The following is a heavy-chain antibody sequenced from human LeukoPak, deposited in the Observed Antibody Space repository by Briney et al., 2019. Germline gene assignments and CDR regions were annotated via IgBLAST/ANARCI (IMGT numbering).Heavy chain of an antibody. Sequence: GGSLRLSCTASGFTFSSYAMSWVRQAPGKGLEWVASINHNGNVNYYVDSVKGRFTISRDNAKNSLYLQMSNLRAEDTAVYFCARGGGLDVWGQGATVTVSS. CDR2: INHNGNVN. J-gene: IGHJ6*02. D-gene: IGHD3-16*01. CDR1: GFTFSSYA. CDR3: ARGGGLDV. V-gene: IGHV3-7*03.